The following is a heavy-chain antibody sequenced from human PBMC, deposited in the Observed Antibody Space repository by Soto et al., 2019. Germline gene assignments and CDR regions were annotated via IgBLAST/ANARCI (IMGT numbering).Heavy chain of an antibody. CDR3: ARERGGGDTDITGYDCGIDV. D-gene: IGHD3-10*01. V-gene: IGHV1-69*13. CDR2: SIPIFGTA. CDR1: GGTFSSYA. J-gene: IGHJ6*02. Sequence: VASVKVSCKSSGGTFSSYAISWVRQAPGQGLEWMGGSIPIFGTAKYAQKFQGRVTTTADESTSTAYMELSSLRSEDTAVYYCARERGGGDTDITGYDCGIDVWGQGTKVTVSS.